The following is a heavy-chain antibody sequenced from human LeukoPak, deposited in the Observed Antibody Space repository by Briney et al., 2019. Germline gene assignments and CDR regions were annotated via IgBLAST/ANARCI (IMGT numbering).Heavy chain of an antibody. CDR2: INHSGST. Sequence: SETLSLTCAVYGGSFSGYYWSWIRQPPGKGLEWIGEINHSGSTNYNPSLKSRVTISVDTSKNQFSLKLSSVTAADTAVYYCARTSGSYSDNWFDPWGQGTLVTVSS. V-gene: IGHV4-34*01. CDR1: GGSFSGYY. J-gene: IGHJ5*02. CDR3: ARTSGSYSDNWFDP. D-gene: IGHD1-26*01.